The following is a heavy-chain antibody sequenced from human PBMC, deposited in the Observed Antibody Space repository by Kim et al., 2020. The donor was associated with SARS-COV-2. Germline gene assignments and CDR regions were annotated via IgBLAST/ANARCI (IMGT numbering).Heavy chain of an antibody. CDR3: ARGYDSSAPGLIF. CDR1: GYIFTDYA. Sequence: ASVKVSCKASGYIFTDYAIHWVRQAPGQKLEWMGWIHGGNGNTKYSQKFQGRATITRDTSSTTAYMDLSSLTSEDTAVYYCARGYDSSAPGLIFWGQGTLVTVSS. CDR2: IHGGNGNT. D-gene: IGHD3-22*01. J-gene: IGHJ4*02. V-gene: IGHV1-3*01.